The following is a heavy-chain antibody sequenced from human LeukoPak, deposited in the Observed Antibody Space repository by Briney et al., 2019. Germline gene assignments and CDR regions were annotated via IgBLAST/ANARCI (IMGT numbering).Heavy chain of an antibody. V-gene: IGHV3-30-3*01. CDR2: ISYDGSKK. J-gene: IGHJ4*02. CDR3: AMSNLIRYLDH. Sequence: GGSLRLTCAASGCTISSYAIDWGRQAPGKGLEWVALISYDGSKKYYAESVKGRFTISRDNSKNTLYLQMNSLRAEDTAAYYCAMSNLIRYLDHWGQGTLVTVSS. D-gene: IGHD3-9*01. CDR1: GCTISSYA.